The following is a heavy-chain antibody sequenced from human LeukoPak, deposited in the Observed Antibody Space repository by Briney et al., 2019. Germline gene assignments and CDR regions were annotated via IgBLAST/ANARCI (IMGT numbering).Heavy chain of an antibody. J-gene: IGHJ4*02. Sequence: QPGGSLRLSCAASGFTFSSYAMSWVRQAPGKGLEWVSAISGSGGSTYYADSVKGRFTISRDNSKNTLYLRMNSLRAEDTAVYYCAKGWLGTNTHFDYWGQGTLVTVSS. CDR2: ISGSGGST. CDR1: GFTFSSYA. V-gene: IGHV3-23*01. CDR3: AKGWLGTNTHFDY. D-gene: IGHD3-10*01.